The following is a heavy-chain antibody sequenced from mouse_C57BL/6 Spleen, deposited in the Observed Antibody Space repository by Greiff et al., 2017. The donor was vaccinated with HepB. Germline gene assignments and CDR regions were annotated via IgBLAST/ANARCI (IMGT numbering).Heavy chain of an antibody. Sequence: EVKVVESGGGLVKPGGSLKLSCAASGFTFSDYGMHWVRQAPEKGLEWVAYISSGSSTIYYADTVKGRFTISRDNAKNTLFLQMTSLRSEDTAMYYCARSRITTVVEGFAYWGQGTLVTVSA. V-gene: IGHV5-17*01. CDR2: ISSGSSTI. CDR3: ARSRITTVVEGFAY. D-gene: IGHD1-1*01. CDR1: GFTFSDYG. J-gene: IGHJ3*01.